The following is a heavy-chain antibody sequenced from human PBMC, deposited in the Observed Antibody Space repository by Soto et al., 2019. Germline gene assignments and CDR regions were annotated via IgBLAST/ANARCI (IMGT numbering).Heavy chain of an antibody. Sequence: GASVKVSCKASGGTFSSYAISWVRQAPGQGLEWMGGIIPIFGTANYAQKFQGRVTITADESTSTAYMELSSLRSEDTAVYYCARGKIAAAEYYYYGMDVWGQGTTVTVSS. CDR3: ARGKIAAAEYYYYGMDV. V-gene: IGHV1-69*13. D-gene: IGHD6-13*01. CDR1: GGTFSSYA. CDR2: IIPIFGTA. J-gene: IGHJ6*02.